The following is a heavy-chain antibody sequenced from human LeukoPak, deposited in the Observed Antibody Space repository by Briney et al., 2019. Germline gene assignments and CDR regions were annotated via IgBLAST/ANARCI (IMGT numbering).Heavy chain of an antibody. CDR2: IYYSGNT. J-gene: IGHJ5*02. CDR3: ARHPKGYFSRFDP. CDR1: GGSISSTTHY. V-gene: IGHV4-39*01. D-gene: IGHD2-15*01. Sequence: SETLSLTCTVSGGSISSTTHYWGWIRQPPGKGLEWIGSIYYSGNTDYNPSLKSRVTISVDTSKNQFSLKLNSVTAADTAVYYCARHPKGYFSRFDPWGQGTLVTVSA.